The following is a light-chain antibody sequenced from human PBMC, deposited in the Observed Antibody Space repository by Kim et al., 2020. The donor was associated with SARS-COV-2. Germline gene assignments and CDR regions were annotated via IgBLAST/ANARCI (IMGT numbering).Light chain of an antibody. CDR1: SSNIVNNY. CDR3: GTWDSSLSAVV. V-gene: IGLV1-51*01. CDR2: DNN. Sequence: GQKVTISCSGSSSNIVNNYVSWYQQLPGTAPKPLIYDNNKRPSGIPDRFSGSKSGTSATLGITGLQTGDEADYYCGTWDSSLSAVVFGGGTQLTVL. J-gene: IGLJ2*01.